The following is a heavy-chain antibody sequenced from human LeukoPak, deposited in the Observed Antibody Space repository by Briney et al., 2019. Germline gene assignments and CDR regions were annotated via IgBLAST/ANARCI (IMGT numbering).Heavy chain of an antibody. D-gene: IGHD1-26*01. Sequence: QSGGSLRLSCAASGFTFSSYAMHWVRQAPGKGLEWVAVISYDGSNKYYADSVKGRFTISRDNSKNTLYLQMNNLRAGDTAVYYCARRGSYYPFDYWGQGTLVTVSS. J-gene: IGHJ4*02. CDR3: ARRGSYYPFDY. CDR1: GFTFSSYA. CDR2: ISYDGSNK. V-gene: IGHV3-30-3*01.